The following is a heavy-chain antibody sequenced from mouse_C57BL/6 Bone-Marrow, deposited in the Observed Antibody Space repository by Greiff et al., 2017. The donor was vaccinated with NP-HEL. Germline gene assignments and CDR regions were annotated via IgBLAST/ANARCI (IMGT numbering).Heavy chain of an antibody. J-gene: IGHJ2*01. CDR2: INPSNGGT. V-gene: IGHV1-53*01. CDR1: GYTFTSYW. Sequence: VQLQQSGTELVKPGASVKLSCKASGYTFTSYWMHWVKQRPGQGLEWIGNINPSNGGTNYNEKFKSKATLTVDKSSSTAYMQLSSLTSEDSAVYYCARGNLLLPYYFDYWGQGTTLTVSS. D-gene: IGHD1-1*01. CDR3: ARGNLLLPYYFDY.